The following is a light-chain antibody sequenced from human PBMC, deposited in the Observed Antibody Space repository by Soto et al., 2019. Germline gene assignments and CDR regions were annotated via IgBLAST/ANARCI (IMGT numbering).Light chain of an antibody. J-gene: IGLJ2*01. CDR2: SNN. V-gene: IGLV1-44*01. Sequence: QLVLTQPPSASGTPGQRVTISCSGSSSNIGSNTVNWYQQLPGTAPKLLIYSNNQRPSGVPDRFSGSKSGTSASLAISGLQSEDEADYYCAAWDHSVKGPVFGGGTKLTVL. CDR1: SSNIGSNT. CDR3: AAWDHSVKGPV.